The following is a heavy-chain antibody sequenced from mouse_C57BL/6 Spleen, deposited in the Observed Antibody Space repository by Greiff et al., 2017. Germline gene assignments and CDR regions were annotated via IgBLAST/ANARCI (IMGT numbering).Heavy chain of an antibody. J-gene: IGHJ2*01. CDR3: ARRDYYGSSHDY. CDR2: IHPNSGST. CDR1: GYTFTSYW. D-gene: IGHD1-1*01. V-gene: IGHV1-64*01. Sequence: VQVVESGAELVKPGASVKLSCKASGYTFTSYWMHWVKQRPGQGLEWIGMIHPNSGSTNYNEKFKSKATLTVDKSSSTAYMQLSSLTSEDSAVYYCARRDYYGSSHDYWGQGTTLTVSS.